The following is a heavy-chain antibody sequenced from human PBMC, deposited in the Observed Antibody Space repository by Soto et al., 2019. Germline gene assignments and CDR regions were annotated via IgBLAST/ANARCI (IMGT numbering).Heavy chain of an antibody. J-gene: IGHJ6*02. CDR2: IYYSGST. D-gene: IGHD2-21*02. Sequence: SETLSLTCTVSGGSISSYYWSWIRQPPGKGLEWIGYIYYSGSTNYNPSLKSRVTISVDTSKNQFSLKLSSVTAADTAVYYCARVGDYYYYYGMDVWGQGTTVTVSS. V-gene: IGHV4-59*01. CDR3: ARVGDYYYYYGMDV. CDR1: GGSISSYY.